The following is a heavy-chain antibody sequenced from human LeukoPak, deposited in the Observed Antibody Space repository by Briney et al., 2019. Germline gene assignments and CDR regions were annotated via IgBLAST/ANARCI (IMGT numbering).Heavy chain of an antibody. CDR3: ARGGDGYNSHYYFDY. CDR1: GGSISSSSYY. V-gene: IGHV4-39*07. D-gene: IGHD5-24*01. CDR2: IYYSGST. Sequence: SETLSLTCTVSGGSISSSSYYWGWIRQPPGKGLEWIGSIYYSGSTYYNPSLKSRVTISVDTSKNQFSLELYSVTAADTAVYYCARGGDGYNSHYYFDYWGQGTLVTVSS. J-gene: IGHJ4*02.